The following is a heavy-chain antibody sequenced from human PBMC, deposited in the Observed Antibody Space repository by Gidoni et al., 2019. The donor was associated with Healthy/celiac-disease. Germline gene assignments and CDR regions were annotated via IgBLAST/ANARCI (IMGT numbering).Heavy chain of an antibody. CDR3: ATGGPHYYDSSGSINAEYFQH. CDR1: GFTFSSYS. CDR2: ISSSSSTI. J-gene: IGHJ1*01. D-gene: IGHD3-22*01. V-gene: IGHV3-48*04. Sequence: EVQLVESGGGLVQPGGSLRLSCAASGFTFSSYSMNWVRQAPGKGLEWVSYISSSSSTIYYADSVKGRFTISRDNAKNSLYLQMNSLRAEDTAVYYCATGGPHYYDSSGSINAEYFQHWGQGTLVTVSS.